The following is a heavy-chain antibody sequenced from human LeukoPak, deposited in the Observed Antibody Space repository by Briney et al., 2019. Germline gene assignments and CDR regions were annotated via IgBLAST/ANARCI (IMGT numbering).Heavy chain of an antibody. J-gene: IGHJ5*02. Sequence: GESLKISCKGSGYSFTNYWIGWVRQMPGKGLEWMGIIYPDDSDTRHSPSFQGQVTISADKSISTAYLQWSSLKASDTAMYYCARQRGNYAGGFDPWGQGTLVTVSS. CDR3: ARQRGNYAGGFDP. V-gene: IGHV5-51*01. CDR1: GYSFTNYW. CDR2: IYPDDSDT. D-gene: IGHD1-26*01.